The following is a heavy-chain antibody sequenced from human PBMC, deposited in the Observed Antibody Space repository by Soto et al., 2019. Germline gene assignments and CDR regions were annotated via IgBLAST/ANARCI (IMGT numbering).Heavy chain of an antibody. Sequence: ASVKVSCKASGYTFTSYDINWVRQATGQGLEWMGWMNPNSGNTGYAQKFQGRVTMTRNTSISTAYMELSSLRSEDTAVYYCATADRAKSSGWLNLYYYYYGMDVWGQGTTVTVSS. V-gene: IGHV1-8*01. D-gene: IGHD6-19*01. CDR2: MNPNSGNT. J-gene: IGHJ6*02. CDR1: GYTFTSYD. CDR3: ATADRAKSSGWLNLYYYYYGMDV.